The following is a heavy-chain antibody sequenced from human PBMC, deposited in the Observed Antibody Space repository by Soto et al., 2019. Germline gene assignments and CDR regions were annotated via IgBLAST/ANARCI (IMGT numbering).Heavy chain of an antibody. J-gene: IGHJ4*02. Sequence: GGSLRLSCAASGFTFSSYAMHLVRQAPGKGLEWVAFISYDGSNKYYADSVKGRFTISRDNSKNTLYLQMNSLRAEDTAVYYCARCRRQWELLSFDYWGQGTRVTVSS. CDR2: ISYDGSNK. CDR3: ARCRRQWELLSFDY. CDR1: GFTFSSYA. V-gene: IGHV3-30-3*01. D-gene: IGHD1-26*01.